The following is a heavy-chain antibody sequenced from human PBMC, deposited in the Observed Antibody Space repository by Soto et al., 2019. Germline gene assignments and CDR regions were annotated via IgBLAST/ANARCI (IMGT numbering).Heavy chain of an antibody. V-gene: IGHV3-15*07. CDR2: IKSKNDGGAT. D-gene: IGHD2-8*01. CDR1: GLTFHNAW. Sequence: XXSLRLSFAASGLTFHNAWMNWVRQAPGKGLEWVGRIKSKNDGGATEYSAPVKDRFTISRDDSKNTLYLKMNSLKAEDTAVYYCTTDAQWGIWGQGTMVTVSS. J-gene: IGHJ3*02. CDR3: TTDAQWGI.